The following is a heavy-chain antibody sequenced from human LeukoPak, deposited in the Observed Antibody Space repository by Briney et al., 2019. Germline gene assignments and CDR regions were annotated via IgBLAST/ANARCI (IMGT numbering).Heavy chain of an antibody. V-gene: IGHV4-39*06. D-gene: IGHD1-26*01. Sequence: SETLSLTCTVSGGPMNINNYYWAWIRQPPGKGLDWIGGFYYSGSTYYNPSLKSRVTISVDTYKNQFALKLSSVTAADTAVYYCARDVVGATNHYYYYYYMDVWGKGTTVTVSS. CDR2: FYYSGST. CDR1: GGPMNINNYY. CDR3: ARDVVGATNHYYYYYYMDV. J-gene: IGHJ6*03.